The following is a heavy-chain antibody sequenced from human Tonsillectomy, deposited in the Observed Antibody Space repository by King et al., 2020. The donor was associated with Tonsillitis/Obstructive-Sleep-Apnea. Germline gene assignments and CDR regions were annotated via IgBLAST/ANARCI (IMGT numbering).Heavy chain of an antibody. J-gene: IGHJ4*02. V-gene: IGHV3-23*04. Sequence: VQLVESGGDLEQPGGSLRLSCVASGFTFSNYAMAWVRQGPGKGLVWVSGITGGGDITFSADSVRRRFTISGDNSKNTVYLQMKRLRADDTALYYCAKDTYCSDSDCYRGCFGPWRQGTLVTVSS. CDR3: AKDTYCSDSDCYRGCFGP. D-gene: IGHD2-15*01. CDR2: ITGGGDIT. CDR1: GFTFSNYA.